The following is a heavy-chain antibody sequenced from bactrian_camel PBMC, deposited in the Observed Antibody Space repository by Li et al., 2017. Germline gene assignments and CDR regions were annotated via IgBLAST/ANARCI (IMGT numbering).Heavy chain of an antibody. Sequence: HVQLVESGGGSVQAGGSLKLSCVASGYNFTSHCMGWFRQGTGNERETVAYIGAAGYELYTESAKGRFTVSRDNAKNTVYLQMSGLKSEDTALYYCATDRQGLNRGQGTQVTVS. CDR1: GYNFTSHC. J-gene: IGHJ4*01. CDR3: ATDRQGLN. CDR2: IGAAGYE. V-gene: IGHV3S63*01.